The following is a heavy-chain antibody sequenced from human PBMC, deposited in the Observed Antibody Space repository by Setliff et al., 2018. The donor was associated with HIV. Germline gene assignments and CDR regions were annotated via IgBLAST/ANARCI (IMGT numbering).Heavy chain of an antibody. Sequence: NPSETLSLTCAVSAYSISSGYYWGWIRQPPGKGLEWIGSIYHSGSIYYNPSLKGRVTISVDTSKNQFSLKLSSVTAADTAVYYCARHDGTYCGGDCYLLGYFDLWGRGTLVTVS. CDR3: ARHDGTYCGGDCYLLGYFDL. CDR1: AYSISSGYY. CDR2: IYHSGSI. J-gene: IGHJ2*01. D-gene: IGHD2-21*02. V-gene: IGHV4-38-2*01.